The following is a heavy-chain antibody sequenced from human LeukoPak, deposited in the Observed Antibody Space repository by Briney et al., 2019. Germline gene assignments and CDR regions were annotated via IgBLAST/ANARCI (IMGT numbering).Heavy chain of an antibody. J-gene: IGHJ1*01. CDR2: ISYSGIT. Sequence: SETLSLTCTVSGGSISSYYWSWIRQPPGKGLEWIGYISYSGITNYNPSLKSRVTISIDTSKNQFSLKLSSVTAADTAVYYCARHSDYGDYVSEYFQHWGQGTLVTVSS. CDR1: GGSISSYY. D-gene: IGHD4-17*01. V-gene: IGHV4-59*08. CDR3: ARHSDYGDYVSEYFQH.